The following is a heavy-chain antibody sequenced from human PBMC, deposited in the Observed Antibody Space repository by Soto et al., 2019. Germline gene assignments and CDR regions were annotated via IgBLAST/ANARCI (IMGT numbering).Heavy chain of an antibody. CDR2: IGTAGDT. CDR3: ARVTPGDYGDANYYYYGMDV. Sequence: GSLRLSCAASGFTFSSYDMHWVRQATGKGLEWVSAIGTAGDTYYPGSVKGRFTISRENAKNSLYLQMNSLRAEDTAVYYCARVTPGDYGDANYYYYGMDVWGQGTTVTVSS. V-gene: IGHV3-13*01. CDR1: GFTFSSYD. J-gene: IGHJ6*02. D-gene: IGHD4-17*01.